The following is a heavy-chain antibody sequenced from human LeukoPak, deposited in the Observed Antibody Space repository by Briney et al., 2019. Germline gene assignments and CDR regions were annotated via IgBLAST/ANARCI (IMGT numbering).Heavy chain of an antibody. D-gene: IGHD3-22*01. Sequence: SQTLSLTCTVSGGSISSGGYYWSWIRQHPGKGLEWIGYIYYSGSTYYNPSLKSRVTISVDTSKNQFPLKLSSVTAADTAVYYCARVFTRYYYDSSGYPRRPYYFDYWGQGTLVTVSS. CDR3: ARVFTRYYYDSSGYPRRPYYFDY. J-gene: IGHJ4*02. CDR1: GGSISSGGYY. V-gene: IGHV4-31*03. CDR2: IYYSGST.